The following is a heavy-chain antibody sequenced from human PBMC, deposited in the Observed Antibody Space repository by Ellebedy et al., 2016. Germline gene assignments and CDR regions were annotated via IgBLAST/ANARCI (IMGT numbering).Heavy chain of an antibody. CDR1: GGSVSSYIYR. CDR2: VHYSGST. J-gene: IGHJ4*02. CDR3: ARHLDSGSHGVDY. D-gene: IGHD3-10*01. V-gene: IGHV4-61*01. Sequence: SETLSLXXTVSGGSVSSYIYRWSWIRQPPGKGLEWIGFVHYSGSTNYNPSHKSRITTSVDTSKNQFSLKLSSVTAADTAVYYCARHLDSGSHGVDYWGQGTLVTVSS.